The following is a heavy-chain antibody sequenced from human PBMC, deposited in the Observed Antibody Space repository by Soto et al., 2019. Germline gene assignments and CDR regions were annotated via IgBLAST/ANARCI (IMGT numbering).Heavy chain of an antibody. Sequence: PSETLSRTWTVSGGSISSSTYYWGWIRQPPGKGLEWIGSIYYSGSTYYNPFLKSRVTISVDTSKNQFSLKLSSVTAADTAVYYCARFKLLWFGELLLKGFNWFDPWGQG. J-gene: IGHJ5*02. CDR1: GGSISSSTYY. CDR3: ARFKLLWFGELLLKGFNWFDP. D-gene: IGHD3-10*01. CDR2: IYYSGST. V-gene: IGHV4-39*01.